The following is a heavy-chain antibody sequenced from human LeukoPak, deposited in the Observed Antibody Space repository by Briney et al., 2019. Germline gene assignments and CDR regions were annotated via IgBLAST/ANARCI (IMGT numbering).Heavy chain of an antibody. CDR3: AKAQWLVSNWFDP. Sequence: GGSLRLSCAASGFTVSSNYMSWVRQAPGKGLEWVSVIYSGGSTYYADSVKGRFTISRDNSKNTLYLQMNSLRAEDTAVYYCAKAQWLVSNWFDPWGQGTLVTVSS. CDR1: GFTVSSNY. V-gene: IGHV3-66*01. D-gene: IGHD6-19*01. CDR2: IYSGGST. J-gene: IGHJ5*02.